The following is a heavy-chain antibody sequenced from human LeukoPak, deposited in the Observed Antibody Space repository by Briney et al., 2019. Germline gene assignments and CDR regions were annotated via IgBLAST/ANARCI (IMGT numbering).Heavy chain of an antibody. D-gene: IGHD2-2*01. Sequence: KPGGSLSLSCAASGFPFSDYYMSWVRQAPGKGLEWVSYISSSSKYTNYVDSVKGRFTISRDNAQNSLNLQMNSLRVEDTAVYYCVRSPCSSTRCYHSWGQGTLVTVSS. CDR1: GFPFSDYY. CDR3: VRSPCSSTRCYHS. V-gene: IGHV3-11*06. J-gene: IGHJ5*02. CDR2: ISSSSKYT.